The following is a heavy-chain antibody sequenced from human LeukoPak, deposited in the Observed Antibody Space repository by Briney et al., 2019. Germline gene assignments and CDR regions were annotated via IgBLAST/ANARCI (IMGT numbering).Heavy chain of an antibody. D-gene: IGHD5-12*01. Sequence: GGSLRLSCAASGFTFSSYEMNWVRQAPGKGLEWVSYISSSGSTIYYADSVKGRFTISRDNAKNSPHLQMNSLRAEDTAVYYCASPISGYALYYGMDVWGKGTTVTVSS. CDR3: ASPISGYALYYGMDV. V-gene: IGHV3-48*03. CDR2: ISSSGSTI. CDR1: GFTFSSYE. J-gene: IGHJ6*04.